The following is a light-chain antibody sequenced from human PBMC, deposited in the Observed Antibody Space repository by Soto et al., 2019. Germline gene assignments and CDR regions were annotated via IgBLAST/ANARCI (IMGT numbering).Light chain of an antibody. CDR2: GAS. CDR3: QQYNNWPSL. Sequence: IRVTKCAITLSVSPGERATLSGKASQSVSSNLAWYQQKPGQAPRLLIYGASTRATGIPARFSGSGSGTEFTLTISSLQSEDFAVYFCQQYNNWPSLFGPGTKVDIK. CDR1: QSVSSN. J-gene: IGKJ3*01. V-gene: IGKV3-15*01.